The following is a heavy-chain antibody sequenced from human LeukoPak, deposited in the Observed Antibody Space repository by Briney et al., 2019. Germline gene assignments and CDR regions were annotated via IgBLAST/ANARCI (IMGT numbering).Heavy chain of an antibody. D-gene: IGHD6-13*01. CDR2: ITVNGGST. Sequence: GGSLRLSCAASGFTFSSYAMSWVRQAPGKGLEWVSGITVNGGSTYYADSVKGRFTISRDNSKNTLYLQLNSLRAEDTVVYYCAEVYISSWLFDYWGQGTLVTVSS. V-gene: IGHV3-23*01. J-gene: IGHJ4*02. CDR3: AEVYISSWLFDY. CDR1: GFTFSSYA.